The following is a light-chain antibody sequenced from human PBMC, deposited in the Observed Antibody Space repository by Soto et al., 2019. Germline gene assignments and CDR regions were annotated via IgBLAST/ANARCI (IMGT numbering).Light chain of an antibody. V-gene: IGLV2-14*03. Sequence: QSALTQPASVSGSPGQSITISCTGSSSDIGFYNYVSWYQQYPGKAPNLMIFKGSHRPSGVSNRFSGSKSGNTASLTISGLPAEDEADYYCSSYTGVTTILFGSGTKLTVL. CDR1: SSDIGFYNY. CDR3: SSYTGVTTIL. J-gene: IGLJ1*01. CDR2: KGS.